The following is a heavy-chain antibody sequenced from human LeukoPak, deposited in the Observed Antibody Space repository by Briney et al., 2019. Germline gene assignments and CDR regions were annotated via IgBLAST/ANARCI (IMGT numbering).Heavy chain of an antibody. CDR2: IYYSGST. V-gene: IGHV4-59*01. D-gene: IGHD6-13*01. CDR3: ARTGAAAGTGGWFDP. Sequence: SETLSLTCTVSGGSINSYYWSWIRQPPGKGLEWIGYIYYSGSTNYNPSLKSRVTISVDTSKNQFSLKLSSVTAADTAVYYCARTGAAAGTGGWFDPWGQGTLVTVSS. CDR1: GGSINSYY. J-gene: IGHJ5*02.